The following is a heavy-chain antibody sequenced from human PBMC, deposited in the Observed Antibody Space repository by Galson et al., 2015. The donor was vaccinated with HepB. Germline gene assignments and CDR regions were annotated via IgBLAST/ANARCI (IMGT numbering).Heavy chain of an antibody. CDR1: GFTFSSYA. Sequence: SLRLSCAASGFTFSSYAMSWVRQAPGKGLEWVSAISGSGGSTYYADSVKGRFTISRDNSKNTLYLQMNSLRAEDTAVYYCAKVQSRGIVVVITEDVMYMDVWGKGTTVTVSS. D-gene: IGHD3-22*01. CDR2: ISGSGGST. J-gene: IGHJ6*03. CDR3: AKVQSRGIVVVITEDVMYMDV. V-gene: IGHV3-23*01.